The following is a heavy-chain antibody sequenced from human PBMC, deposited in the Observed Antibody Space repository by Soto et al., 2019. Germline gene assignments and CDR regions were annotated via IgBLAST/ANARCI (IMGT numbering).Heavy chain of an antibody. D-gene: IGHD3-10*01. Sequence: GGSLRLSCAASGFTFSNYVMSWVRQAPGKGLEWVSYISGSGDNTYYADSVKGRFTISRDNSKNTLFLQMNSLRAEDTAVYYCARVAYYGSGSFDYYYMDVWGKGTTVTVSS. CDR3: ARVAYYGSGSFDYYYMDV. CDR2: ISGSGDNT. CDR1: GFTFSNYV. V-gene: IGHV3-23*01. J-gene: IGHJ6*03.